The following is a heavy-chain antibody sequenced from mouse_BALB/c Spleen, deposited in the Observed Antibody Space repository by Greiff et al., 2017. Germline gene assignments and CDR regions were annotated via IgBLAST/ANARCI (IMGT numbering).Heavy chain of an antibody. Sequence: LKQPGSELVRPGASVKLSCKASGYTFTSYWMHWVKQRHGQGLEWIGNIYPGSGSTNYDEKFKSKGTLTVDTSSSTAYMHLSSLTSEDSAVYYCTREGNWALMDYWGQGTSVTVSS. CDR3: TREGNWALMDY. CDR1: GYTFTSYW. D-gene: IGHD4-1*01. V-gene: IGHV1S22*01. J-gene: IGHJ4*01. CDR2: IYPGSGST.